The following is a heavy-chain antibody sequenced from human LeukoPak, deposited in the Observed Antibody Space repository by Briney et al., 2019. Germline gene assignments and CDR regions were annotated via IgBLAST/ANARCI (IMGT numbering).Heavy chain of an antibody. V-gene: IGHV3-30*01. Sequence: PGRSLGLSCAASGFTFSSYAMHWVRQAPGKGLEWVAVISYDGSNKYYADSVKGRFTISRDNSKNTLYLQMNSLRAEDTAVYYCASSWGSSWSNWFDPWGQGTLVTVSS. CDR1: GFTFSSYA. J-gene: IGHJ5*02. CDR3: ASSWGSSWSNWFDP. D-gene: IGHD6-13*01. CDR2: ISYDGSNK.